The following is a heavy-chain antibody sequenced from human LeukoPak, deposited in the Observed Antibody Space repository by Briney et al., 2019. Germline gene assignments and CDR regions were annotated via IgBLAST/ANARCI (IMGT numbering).Heavy chain of an antibody. CDR1: GGSFSSCA. CDR2: IIPIFGTA. D-gene: IGHD2-2*01. V-gene: IGHV1-69*05. Sequence: SVKVSCKASGGSFSSCAISGVRQPPAQGLEWMGGIIPIFGTANYAQKFQGRVTITTDESTSTTYMELSSLSSDDTAVHYCASQLTHCSSNSCYHLDAFDIWGQGTMVTVSS. J-gene: IGHJ3*02. CDR3: ASQLTHCSSNSCYHLDAFDI.